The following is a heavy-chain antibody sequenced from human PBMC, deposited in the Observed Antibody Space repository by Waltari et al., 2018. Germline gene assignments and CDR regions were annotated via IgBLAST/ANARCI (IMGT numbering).Heavy chain of an antibody. CDR2: IRSGGTP. Sequence: EVTLVESGGGLAQPGGSLRLSCLASGFTFNTHSMHWVRRAPGKGLEWVSYIRSGGTPDYTDSVKGRFTISRDDAKNSFFLEMNSLRAEDTAVYFCARDSGMVRFDYWGQGALVTVSS. J-gene: IGHJ4*02. D-gene: IGHD1-1*01. CDR1: GFTFNTHS. CDR3: ARDSGMVRFDY. V-gene: IGHV3-48*01.